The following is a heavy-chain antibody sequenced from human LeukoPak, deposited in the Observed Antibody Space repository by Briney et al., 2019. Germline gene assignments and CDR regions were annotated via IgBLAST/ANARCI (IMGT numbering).Heavy chain of an antibody. CDR2: ISSSSGTI. Sequence: PGGSLRLSCAASGFTFSSYSMNWVRQAPGKGLEWVSYISSSSGTIYYADSVKDRFTISRDNAKNSLYLQMNSLRAEDTALYYCAKGRIVVPAAMVGLDYWGQGTLVTVSS. D-gene: IGHD2-2*01. J-gene: IGHJ4*02. CDR3: AKGRIVVPAAMVGLDY. CDR1: GFTFSSYS. V-gene: IGHV3-48*04.